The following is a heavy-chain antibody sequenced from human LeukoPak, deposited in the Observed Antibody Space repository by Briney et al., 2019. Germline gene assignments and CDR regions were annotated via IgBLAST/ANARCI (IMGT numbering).Heavy chain of an antibody. CDR1: GGTFSSYA. CDR2: IIPIFGTA. CDR3: ARAPYYYDSSGYYKLGFFDY. Sequence: SSVKVSCKASGGTFSSYAISWVRQAPGQGLEWMGRIIPIFGTANYAQKFQGRVTITTDESTSTAYMELSSLRSEDTAVYYSARAPYYYDSSGYYKLGFFDYWGQGTLVTVST. V-gene: IGHV1-69*05. D-gene: IGHD3-22*01. J-gene: IGHJ4*02.